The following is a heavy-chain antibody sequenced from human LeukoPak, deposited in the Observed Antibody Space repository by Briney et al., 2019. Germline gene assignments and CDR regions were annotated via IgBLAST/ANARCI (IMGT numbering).Heavy chain of an antibody. CDR3: ARHYYDTSGYYYFGY. CDR1: GGSISGYY. CDR2: IYYSGST. J-gene: IGHJ4*02. Sequence: SETLSLTCNVSGGSISGYYWSWIRQPPGKGLEYMGYIYYSGSTDYNPSLKSRITISVDTSKNQFSLKLSSVTAADTAVYYCARHYYDTSGYYYFGYWGQGTLVTVSS. V-gene: IGHV4-59*08. D-gene: IGHD3-22*01.